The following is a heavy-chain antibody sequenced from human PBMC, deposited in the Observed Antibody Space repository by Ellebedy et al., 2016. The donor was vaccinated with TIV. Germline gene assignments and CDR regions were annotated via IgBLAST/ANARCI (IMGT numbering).Heavy chain of an antibody. CDR3: ARGGVRGNNPLDY. J-gene: IGHJ4*02. Sequence: GESLKISCAASGFTFSSYAMSWVRQAPGKGLEWVSTISSTGSRTYYADSVRGRFTISRDNSNNTLYLQMNSLRAEDTAVYYWARGGVRGNNPLDYWGQGTLVTVSS. V-gene: IGHV3-23*01. D-gene: IGHD3-10*01. CDR1: GFTFSSYA. CDR2: ISSTGSRT.